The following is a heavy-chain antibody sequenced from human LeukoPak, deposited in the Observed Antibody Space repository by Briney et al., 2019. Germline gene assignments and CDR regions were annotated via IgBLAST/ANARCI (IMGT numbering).Heavy chain of an antibody. CDR2: IYHSGST. J-gene: IGHJ4*02. CDR1: GGSISSGGYY. CDR3: ARDQYYYDSSGYSDY. D-gene: IGHD3-22*01. V-gene: IGHV4-30-2*01. Sequence: SETLSLTCTVSGGSISSGGYYWSWIRQPPGKGLEWIGYIYHSGSTYYNPSLKSRVTISVDRSKNQFSLKLSSVTAADTAVYYCARDQYYYDSSGYSDYWGQGTLVTVSS.